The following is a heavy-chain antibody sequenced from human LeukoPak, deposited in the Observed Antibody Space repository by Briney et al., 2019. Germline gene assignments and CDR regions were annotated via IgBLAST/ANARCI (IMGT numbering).Heavy chain of an antibody. J-gene: IGHJ4*02. CDR1: GFTFSSTW. D-gene: IGHD5-24*01. CDR3: ARGRWLQSYFDY. V-gene: IGHV3-7*01. CDR2: INQDGREK. Sequence: PGGSLRLSCAASGFTFSSTWMSWVRQAPGKGLEWVANINQDGREKYYVDSVKGRFTISRDNARNSLYLQMDSLRAEDTAVYYCARGRWLQSYFDYWGQGTLVTVSS.